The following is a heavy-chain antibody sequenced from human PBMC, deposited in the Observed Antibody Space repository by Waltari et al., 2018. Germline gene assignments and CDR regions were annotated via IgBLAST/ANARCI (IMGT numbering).Heavy chain of an antibody. CDR1: GYSFTSYW. Sequence: AEVKKPGESLKISCKGSGYSFTSYWIGWVRQMPGKGLEWMGIIYPGDSDTRYSPSFQGQVTISADKSISTAYLQWSSLKASDTAMYYCARQNGMITFGGVIVMSNYYYGMDVRGQGTTVTVSS. CDR2: IYPGDSDT. D-gene: IGHD3-16*02. J-gene: IGHJ6*02. CDR3: ARQNGMITFGGVIVMSNYYYGMDV. V-gene: IGHV5-51*01.